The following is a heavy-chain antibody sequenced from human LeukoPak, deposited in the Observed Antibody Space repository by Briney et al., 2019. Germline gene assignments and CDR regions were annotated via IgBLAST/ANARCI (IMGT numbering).Heavy chain of an antibody. V-gene: IGHV3-9*01. CDR3: AKSASYYYGMDV. D-gene: IGHD6-6*01. J-gene: IGHJ6*02. CDR2: ISWKSGKI. CDR1: GITFEDYG. Sequence: GGSLRLSCAASGITFEDYGMHWVRQVPGKGLEWVSGISWKSGKIGYADSVKGRFTISRDNAKNSLHLQMNSLRGEDTALYYCAKSASYYYGMDVWGQGTTVTVSS.